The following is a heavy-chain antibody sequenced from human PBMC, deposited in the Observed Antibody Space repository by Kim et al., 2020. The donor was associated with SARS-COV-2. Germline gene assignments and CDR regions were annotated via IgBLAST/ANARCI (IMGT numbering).Heavy chain of an antibody. CDR1: GYTFTSYG. J-gene: IGHJ4*02. Sequence: ASVKVSCKASGYTFTSYGISWVRQAPGQGLEWMGWISAYNGNTNYAQKLQGRVTMTTDTSTSTAYMELRSLRSDDTAVYYCARDLWELGWNSIPLDYWGQGTLVTVSS. CDR2: ISAYNGNT. V-gene: IGHV1-18*01. D-gene: IGHD1-7*01. CDR3: ARDLWELGWNSIPLDY.